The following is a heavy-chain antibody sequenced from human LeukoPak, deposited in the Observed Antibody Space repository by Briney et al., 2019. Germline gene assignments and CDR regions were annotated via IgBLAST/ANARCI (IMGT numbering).Heavy chain of an antibody. Sequence: SETLSLTCSVSGYSISSGCYCGWIRQPPGKVLEGIGSIYHSGSTYYNTSLKSRVTISGDTSKNQFSLKLNSLTAADTAAYYCATGWSGYYRTTWGQGTLVAVSS. CDR2: IYHSGST. CDR3: ATGWSGYYRTT. D-gene: IGHD3-3*01. CDR1: GYSISSGCY. V-gene: IGHV4-38-2*02. J-gene: IGHJ5*02.